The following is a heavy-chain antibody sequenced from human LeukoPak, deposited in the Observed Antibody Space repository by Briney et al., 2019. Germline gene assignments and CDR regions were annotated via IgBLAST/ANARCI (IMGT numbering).Heavy chain of an antibody. CDR3: ARARGEGWFDP. J-gene: IGHJ5*02. Sequence: HPGRSLRLSCAASGFTFSSYWMSWVRQAPGKGLEWVASIKQDGSEKYYVDSVKGRFTISRDSAKNSLYLQMNSLRAEDTALYYCARARGEGWFDPWGQGTLVTVSS. V-gene: IGHV3-7*01. D-gene: IGHD4-17*01. CDR2: IKQDGSEK. CDR1: GFTFSSYW.